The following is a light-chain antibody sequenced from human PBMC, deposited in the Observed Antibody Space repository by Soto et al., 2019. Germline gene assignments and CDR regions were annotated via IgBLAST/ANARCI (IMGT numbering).Light chain of an antibody. CDR1: QSISSW. Sequence: DIQMTQSPSTLSASVGDRVTITCRASQSISSWLAWYQQKPGKAPKLLIYDASSLESGVPSRFSGSGSGTEFTRTISSLQPDDFATYYCQQYNSYSRTFGKGNHVEIK. CDR2: DAS. J-gene: IGKJ1*01. CDR3: QQYNSYSRT. V-gene: IGKV1-5*01.